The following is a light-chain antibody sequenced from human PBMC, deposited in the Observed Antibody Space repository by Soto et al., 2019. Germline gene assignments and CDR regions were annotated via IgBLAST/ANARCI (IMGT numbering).Light chain of an antibody. Sequence: EIVLTQSPGTLSLSPGDRATLSCRASQSVSSSYLAWYQQKPGQAPGLLIYGASSRATGIPDRFSGSGSGTDFTLTISRLEPEDFAVYYCQQYGRSPWTSGQGTKVEVK. CDR1: QSVSSSY. J-gene: IGKJ1*01. CDR2: GAS. V-gene: IGKV3-20*01. CDR3: QQYGRSPWT.